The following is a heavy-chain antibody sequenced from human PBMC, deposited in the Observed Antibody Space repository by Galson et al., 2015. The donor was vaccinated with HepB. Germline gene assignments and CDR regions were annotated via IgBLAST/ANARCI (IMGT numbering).Heavy chain of an antibody. J-gene: IGHJ3*02. Sequence: ETLSLTCAVYGGSFSDYYWSWIRQPPGKGLEWIGEINHSGSTNYNPSLKSRVTISVDTSKNQFSLKLSSVTAADTAVYYCARGLVVIKAFDIWGQGTMVTVSS. CDR3: ARGLVVIKAFDI. D-gene: IGHD3-22*01. CDR2: INHSGST. CDR1: GGSFSDYY. V-gene: IGHV4-34*01.